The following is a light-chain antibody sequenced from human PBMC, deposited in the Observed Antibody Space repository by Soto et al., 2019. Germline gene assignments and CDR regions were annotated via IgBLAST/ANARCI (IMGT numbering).Light chain of an antibody. CDR2: LNSDGSH. J-gene: IGLJ2*01. CDR1: SGHSNYA. V-gene: IGLV4-69*01. CDR3: QTWVTGIHI. Sequence: QLVLTQSPSASASLGASVKLTCTLSSGHSNYAIAWHQQQPEKGPRFLMKLNSDGSHSKGDGIPDRFSGSSSGAERYHTISTLQSEDEADYYCQTWVTGIHIFGGGTKLTVL.